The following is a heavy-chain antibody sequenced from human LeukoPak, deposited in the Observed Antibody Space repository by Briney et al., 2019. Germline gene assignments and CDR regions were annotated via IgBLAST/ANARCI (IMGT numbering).Heavy chain of an antibody. CDR1: GFTFNNYW. Sequence: GGSLRLSYVAPGFTFNNYWMNWVRQAPGKGLGWVAKINQNGSQKFYVDSVKGRFTISRENAKNSLYLQMNSLRSEDTAVYYCARYGGYPLFDYWGQGTLVTVCS. D-gene: IGHD4-23*01. J-gene: IGHJ4*02. CDR3: ARYGGYPLFDY. CDR2: INQNGSQK. V-gene: IGHV3-7*05.